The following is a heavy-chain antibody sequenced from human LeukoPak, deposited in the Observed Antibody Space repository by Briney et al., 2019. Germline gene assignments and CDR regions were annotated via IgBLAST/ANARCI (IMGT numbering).Heavy chain of an antibody. CDR1: GYTFTGYY. V-gene: IGHV1-2*02. CDR3: ARGPRARGYGINKFDY. D-gene: IGHD5-18*01. Sequence: GASVKVSCKASGYTFTGYYMHWVRQAPGQGLEWMGWINPNSGGTNYAQKFQGRVTMTRDTSISTAYMELSRLRSDDTAVYYCARGPRARGYGINKFDYWGQGTLVTVSS. CDR2: INPNSGGT. J-gene: IGHJ4*02.